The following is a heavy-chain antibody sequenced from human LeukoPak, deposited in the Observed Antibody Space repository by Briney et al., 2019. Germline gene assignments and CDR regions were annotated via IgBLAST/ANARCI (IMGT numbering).Heavy chain of an antibody. CDR3: ARGVVVYYFDY. CDR1: GGSISSGGYY. V-gene: IGHV4-31*03. D-gene: IGHD2-15*01. CDR2: IYYSGST. Sequence: SETLSLTCTVSGGSISSGGYYWSWIRQHPGKGLEWIGYIYYSGSTYYSPSLKSRVTISVDTSKNQFSLKLSSVTAADTAVYYCARGVVVYYFDYWGQGTLVTVSS. J-gene: IGHJ4*02.